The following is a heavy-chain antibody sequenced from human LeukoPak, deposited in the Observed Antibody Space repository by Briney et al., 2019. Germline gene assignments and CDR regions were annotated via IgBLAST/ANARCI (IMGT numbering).Heavy chain of an antibody. Sequence: SSPTLVKPTQTLTLTCTFSGFSLSTSGVAVGWIRQPPGKALEWLALIYWDDDKRYSPSLKSRLTITKDTSKNQVVLTMTNMDPVDTATYYCAHSPRDYDILTGLFSEYFQHWGQGTLVTVSS. V-gene: IGHV2-5*02. CDR2: IYWDDDK. J-gene: IGHJ1*01. CDR3: AHSPRDYDILTGLFSEYFQH. D-gene: IGHD3-9*01. CDR1: GFSLSTSGVA.